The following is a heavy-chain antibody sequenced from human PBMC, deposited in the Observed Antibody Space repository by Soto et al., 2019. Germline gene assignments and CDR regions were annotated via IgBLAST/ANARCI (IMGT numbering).Heavy chain of an antibody. CDR3: ARALKSRFNRSYNWFDP. Sequence: SETLSLTCAVYGGSFSGYYWSWIRQPPGKGLEWIGEINHSGSTNYNPSLKSRVTISVDTSKNQFSLKLSSVTAADTAVYYCARALKSRFNRSYNWFDPWGQGTLVTVSS. CDR2: INHSGST. J-gene: IGHJ5*02. V-gene: IGHV4-34*01. CDR1: GGSFSGYY.